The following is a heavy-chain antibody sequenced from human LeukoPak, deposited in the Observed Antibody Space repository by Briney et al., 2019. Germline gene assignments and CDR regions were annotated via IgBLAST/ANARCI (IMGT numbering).Heavy chain of an antibody. J-gene: IGHJ3*02. V-gene: IGHV7-4-1*02. CDR1: GYTFTSYA. D-gene: IGHD3-22*01. Sequence: ASVKVSCKASGYTFTSYAMNWVRQAPGQGLEWMGWINTSTGNPTYAQGFTGRFVFSLDTSVSTAYLQISSLKAEDTAVYYCARDRRYYYDSSGYSDAFDIWGQGTMVTVSS. CDR2: INTSTGNP. CDR3: ARDRRYYYDSSGYSDAFDI.